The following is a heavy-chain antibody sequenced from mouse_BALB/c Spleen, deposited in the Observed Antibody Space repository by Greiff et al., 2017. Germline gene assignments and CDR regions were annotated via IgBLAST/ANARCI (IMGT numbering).Heavy chain of an antibody. CDR3: ARGGYYDYAMDY. Sequence: EVKLMESGPSLVKPSQTLSLTCSVTGDSITSGYWNWIRKFPGNKLEYMGYISYSGSTYYNPSLKSRISITRDTSKNQYYLQLNSVTTEDTATYYCARGGYYDYAMDYWGQGTSVTVSS. CDR1: GDSITSGY. D-gene: IGHD2-3*01. J-gene: IGHJ4*01. V-gene: IGHV3-8*02. CDR2: ISYSGST.